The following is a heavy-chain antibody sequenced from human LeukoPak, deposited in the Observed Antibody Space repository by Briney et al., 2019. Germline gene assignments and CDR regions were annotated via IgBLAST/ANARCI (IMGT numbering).Heavy chain of an antibody. Sequence: GGSLRLSCSASGFTFSSYAMSWVRRAPGKGLEWVSAISGSGGSTYYADSVKGRFTISRDNSKNTLYLQMNSLRAEDTAVYYCAKAMVVGASFDYWGQGTLVTVSS. CDR3: AKAMVVGASFDY. J-gene: IGHJ4*02. D-gene: IGHD1-26*01. V-gene: IGHV3-23*01. CDR2: ISGSGGST. CDR1: GFTFSSYA.